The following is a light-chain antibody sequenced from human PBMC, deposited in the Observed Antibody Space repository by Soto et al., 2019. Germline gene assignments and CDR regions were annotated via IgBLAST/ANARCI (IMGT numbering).Light chain of an antibody. J-gene: IGLJ1*01. CDR2: EVS. V-gene: IGLV2-8*01. CDR3: SSYAGSNNLV. CDR1: SSDVGGYNY. Sequence: QSALTQPPSASGSPGQSVTISCTGTSSDVGGYNYVSWYQQHPGKAPKLMIYEVSKRPSGVPDRFSGSKSGNTASLTVSGIQAEDEADYYCSSYAGSNNLVFGTGTQVTVL.